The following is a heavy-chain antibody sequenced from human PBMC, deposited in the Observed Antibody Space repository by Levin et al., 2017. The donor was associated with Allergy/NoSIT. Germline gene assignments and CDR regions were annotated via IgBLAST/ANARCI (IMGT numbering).Heavy chain of an antibody. J-gene: IGHJ4*02. V-gene: IGHV4-39*07. CDR3: ARVRDGYTIDY. CDR2: MYYSGST. Sequence: PSETLSLTCTVSGGSISSSRYYWGWIRQPPGKGLEWIGNMYYSGSTYYDSSLKSRVSISVDTSKNQFSLKLSSVTAADTAVYYCARVRDGYTIDYWGQGTLVTVSS. CDR1: GGSISSSRYY. D-gene: IGHD5-24*01.